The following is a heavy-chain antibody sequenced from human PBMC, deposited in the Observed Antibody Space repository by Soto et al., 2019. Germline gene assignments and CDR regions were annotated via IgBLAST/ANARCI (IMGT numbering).Heavy chain of an antibody. CDR2: ISGSGGST. V-gene: IGHV3-23*01. J-gene: IGHJ6*02. Sequence: GGSLRFSCAASGFTFSSYAMSWVRQAPGKGLEWVSAISGSGGSTYYADSVKGRFTISRDNSKNTLYLQMNSLRAEDTAVYYCAKEGGYRLYYYYGMDVWGQGTTVTVSS. D-gene: IGHD3-16*02. CDR1: GFTFSSYA. CDR3: AKEGGYRLYYYYGMDV.